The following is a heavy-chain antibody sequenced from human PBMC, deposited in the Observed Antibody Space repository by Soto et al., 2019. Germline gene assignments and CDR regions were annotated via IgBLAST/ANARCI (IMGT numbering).Heavy chain of an antibody. CDR3: AKDELYYDSSGGIDY. CDR1: GFTFDDYA. Sequence: DVQLVESGGGLVQPGRSLRLSCAASGFTFDDYAMHWVRQAPGKGLEWVSGISWNSGSIGYADSVKGRFTISRDNAKNSLYLQMNSLRAEDTALYYCAKDELYYDSSGGIDYWGQGTLVTVSS. D-gene: IGHD3-22*01. V-gene: IGHV3-9*01. CDR2: ISWNSGSI. J-gene: IGHJ4*02.